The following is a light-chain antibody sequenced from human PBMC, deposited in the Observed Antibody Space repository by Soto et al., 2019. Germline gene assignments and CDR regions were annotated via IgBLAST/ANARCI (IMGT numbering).Light chain of an antibody. Sequence: QSVLTQPPSASGTPGQRVTISCSGSSSNIGSNTVNWYQQLPGTAPKLLIYNNNQRPSVVPDRFSGSKSGTSASLAISGLPSEDEADYYCAAWDDSLNGRVFGTGTKLTVL. CDR3: AAWDDSLNGRV. V-gene: IGLV1-44*01. J-gene: IGLJ1*01. CDR1: SSNIGSNT. CDR2: NNN.